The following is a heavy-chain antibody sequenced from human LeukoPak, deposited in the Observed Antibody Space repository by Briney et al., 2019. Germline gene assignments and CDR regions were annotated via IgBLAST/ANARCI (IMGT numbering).Heavy chain of an antibody. CDR2: ITASGTAM. CDR1: GFTFSSYS. V-gene: IGHV3-48*02. D-gene: IGHD3-22*01. Sequence: PGGSLRLSCAASGFTFSSYSMNWVRQAPGKGLEWVSHITASGTAMFYADSVKGRFTISRDNAKNSLYLQMNSLRDGDTAVYYCARTHGPDSSGYFDAFDIWGQGTMVTVSS. J-gene: IGHJ3*02. CDR3: ARTHGPDSSGYFDAFDI.